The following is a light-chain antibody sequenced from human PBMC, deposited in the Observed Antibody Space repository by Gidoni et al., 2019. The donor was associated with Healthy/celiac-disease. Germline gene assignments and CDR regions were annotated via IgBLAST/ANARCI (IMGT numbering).Light chain of an antibody. CDR3: QQRSNWPPVT. CDR2: DAS. J-gene: IGKJ5*01. Sequence: VLTQSPATLSLSPGERATLSCRASQSVSSYLAWYQQKPGQAPRLLIYDASNRATCIPARFSGSGSGTDFTLTISSLEPEDFAVYYCQQRSNWPPVTFGQGTRLEIK. CDR1: QSVSSY. V-gene: IGKV3-11*01.